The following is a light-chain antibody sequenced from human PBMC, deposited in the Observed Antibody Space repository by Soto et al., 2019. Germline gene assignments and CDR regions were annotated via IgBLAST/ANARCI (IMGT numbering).Light chain of an antibody. CDR1: QNVDSNY. J-gene: IGKJ1*01. V-gene: IGKV3-20*01. Sequence: EIVLTQSPGTLSFSPGERATLSCRASQNVDSNYLAWYQQKPGQAPRIIIFGASGRATGIPDRFSGSGSGTDFTLTISRLEPEDFAVYYCQQYGSLSWTFGQGTKVDI. CDR3: QQYGSLSWT. CDR2: GAS.